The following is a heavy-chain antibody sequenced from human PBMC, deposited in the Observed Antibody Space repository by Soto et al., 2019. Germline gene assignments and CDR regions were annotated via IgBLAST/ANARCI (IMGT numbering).Heavy chain of an antibody. J-gene: IGHJ6*02. CDR1: GFTFSSYA. Sequence: HPGGSLRLSCAASGFTFSSYAMHWVRQAPGKGLEYVSVINSNGGNTDYASSVKGRFTISRDNSKNTLYLQMGSLRAEDMAVYYCARRIPFGYGMDVWGQGTTVTVSS. CDR3: ARRIPFGYGMDV. CDR2: INSNGGNT. D-gene: IGHD2-21*01. V-gene: IGHV3-64*01.